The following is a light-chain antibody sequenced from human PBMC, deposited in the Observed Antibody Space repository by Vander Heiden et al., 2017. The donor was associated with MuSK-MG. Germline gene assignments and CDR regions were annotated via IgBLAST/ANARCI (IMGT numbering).Light chain of an antibody. CDR2: EVS. V-gene: IGLV2-23*02. J-gene: IGLJ2*01. CDR3: CSHAGSTTLV. Sequence: QSALTQPASVSASPGQSITISCTGTISDVGNYNFVSWYQHHPGNAPKLMIYEVSKRPSGVSNRFSGSKSGNTASLTISGLQAEDEADYYCCSHAGSTTLVFGGGTKLTVL. CDR1: ISDVGNYNF.